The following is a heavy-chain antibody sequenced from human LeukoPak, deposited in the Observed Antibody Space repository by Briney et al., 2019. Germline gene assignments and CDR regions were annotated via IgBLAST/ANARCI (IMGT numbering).Heavy chain of an antibody. J-gene: IGHJ4*02. D-gene: IGHD4-17*01. CDR3: ANYGDSSFDY. Sequence: SETLSLTCTVSGGSISSYYWSWIRQPPGKGLEWIGYIYYSGSTNYNPSLKSRVTISVDRSKNQFSLKLSSVTAADTAVYYCANYGDSSFDYWGQGTLVTVSS. CDR2: IYYSGST. CDR1: GGSISSYY. V-gene: IGHV4-59*12.